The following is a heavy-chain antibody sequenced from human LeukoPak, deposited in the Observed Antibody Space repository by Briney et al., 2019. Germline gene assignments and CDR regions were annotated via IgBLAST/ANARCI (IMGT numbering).Heavy chain of an antibody. CDR2: IRGSGGST. J-gene: IGHJ4*02. CDR3: ARVYARYCSGGSCYSWLGY. V-gene: IGHV3-23*01. Sequence: GGTLRLSCAASGFTFSSYSMNWVRQAPGKGLEWVSAIRGSGGSTYYADSVKGRFTISRDSSKNTLYLQMNSLRAEDTSVYYCARVYARYCSGGSCYSWLGYWGQGSLVTVSS. D-gene: IGHD2-15*01. CDR1: GFTFSSYS.